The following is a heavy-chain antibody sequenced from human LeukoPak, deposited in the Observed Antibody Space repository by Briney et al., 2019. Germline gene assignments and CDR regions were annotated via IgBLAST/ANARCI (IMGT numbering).Heavy chain of an antibody. CDR3: VRGERCGGDCSSRQQ. J-gene: IGHJ1*01. CDR1: GGPLTISY. D-gene: IGHD2-21*02. CDR2: IYYTGVT. V-gene: IGHV4-59*13. Sequence: SGTLSLTCTVSGGPLTISYWSWIRQPPGRGLEWVGYIYYTGVTNYHPSLAGRVSMSLDMSKNLISLNLDPVTAADTAVYYCVRGERCGGDCSSRQQWGQGTLVTVSS.